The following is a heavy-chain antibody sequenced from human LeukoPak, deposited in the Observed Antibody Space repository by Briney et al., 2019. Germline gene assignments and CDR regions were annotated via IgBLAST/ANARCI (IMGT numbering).Heavy chain of an antibody. V-gene: IGHV3-33*01. CDR2: IWYDGSNK. J-gene: IGHJ6*02. CDR1: GFTFSSYG. D-gene: IGHD4-23*01. Sequence: GGSLRLSCPASGFTFSSYGMHWVRQPPGKGLEWVAVIWYDGSNKYCADSVKGRFTISRDNSKNTLYLQMNSLRADDMAVYYCARGTYYGGPGEYYYGMDVWGQGTTVTVSS. CDR3: ARGTYYGGPGEYYYGMDV.